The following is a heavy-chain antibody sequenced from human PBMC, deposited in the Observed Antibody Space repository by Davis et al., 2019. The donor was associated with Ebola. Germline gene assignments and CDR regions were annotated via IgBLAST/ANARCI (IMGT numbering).Heavy chain of an antibody. Sequence: ASVKVSCKASGYTFTGYYMHWVRQAPGQGLEWMGWINPNSGGTNYAQKFQGWVTMTRDTSISTAYMELSRLRSDDTAVYYCARGGRYSYGPGYYYYYGMDVWGQGTTVTVSS. CDR1: GYTFTGYY. D-gene: IGHD5-18*01. CDR3: ARGGRYSYGPGYYYYYGMDV. CDR2: INPNSGGT. J-gene: IGHJ6*02. V-gene: IGHV1-2*04.